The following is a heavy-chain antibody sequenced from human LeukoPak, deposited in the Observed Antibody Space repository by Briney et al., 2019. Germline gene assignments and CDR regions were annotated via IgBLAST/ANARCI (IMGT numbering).Heavy chain of an antibody. CDR2: MNPNSGNT. Sequence: GASVKVSCKASGYTFTSYGIIWVRQAPGQGLEWMGWMNPNSGNTGYAQKFQGRVTITRNTSISTAYMELSSLRSEDTAVYYCARGPSSSWYVYYYYYYMDVWGKGTTVTVSS. CDR3: ARGPSSSWYVYYYYYYMDV. J-gene: IGHJ6*03. V-gene: IGHV1-8*03. D-gene: IGHD6-13*01. CDR1: GYTFTSYG.